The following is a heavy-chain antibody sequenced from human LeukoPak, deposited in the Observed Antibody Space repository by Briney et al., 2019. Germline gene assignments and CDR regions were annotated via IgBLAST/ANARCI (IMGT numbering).Heavy chain of an antibody. CDR2: ISNSSSYT. CDR1: GFTFSDYY. D-gene: IGHD3-10*01. J-gene: IGHJ3*02. V-gene: IGHV3-11*06. CDR3: ARGTVVLWFGETDAFDI. Sequence: GGSLRLSCAASGFTFSDYYMSWIRQAPGKGLEWVSYISNSSSYTNYADSVKGRFTISRDNAKNSLYLQMNSLRAEDTAVYYCARGTVVLWFGETDAFDIWGQGTMVTVSS.